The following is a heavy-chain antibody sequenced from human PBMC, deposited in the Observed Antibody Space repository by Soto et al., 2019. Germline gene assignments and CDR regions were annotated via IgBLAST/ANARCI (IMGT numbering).Heavy chain of an antibody. CDR2: IWFDGSDK. CDR3: ARLSCSSTSCYSVGAFDI. Sequence: GGSLRLSCAASGFTFSTHGMHWVRQAPGKGLEWVALIWFDGSDKYYADSVKGRFTISRDNSKNTLYLQMNSLRAEDTAVYYCARLSCSSTSCYSVGAFDIRGQGTMVTV. CDR1: GFTFSTHG. D-gene: IGHD2-2*01. J-gene: IGHJ3*02. V-gene: IGHV3-33*01.